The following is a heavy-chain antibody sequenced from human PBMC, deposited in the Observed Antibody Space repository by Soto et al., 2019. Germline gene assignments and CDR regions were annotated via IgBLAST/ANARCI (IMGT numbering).Heavy chain of an antibody. CDR2: ISGSGDDT. V-gene: IGHV3-23*01. D-gene: IGHD2-15*01. J-gene: IGHJ4*02. Sequence: EVQLLESGGSLVQTGVSLRLSCAASVFTFSNYAMTWVRNSPGKRLEWVSAISGSGDDTYYADSVQGRFTLSRDNSKNTLFLQMSSLRAEDTAVYYCARGSCSGGTCPPYDYWGQGTLVTVSS. CDR1: VFTFSNYA. CDR3: ARGSCSGGTCPPYDY.